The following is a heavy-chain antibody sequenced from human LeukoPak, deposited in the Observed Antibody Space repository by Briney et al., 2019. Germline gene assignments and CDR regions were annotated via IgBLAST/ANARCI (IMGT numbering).Heavy chain of an antibody. D-gene: IGHD2-2*01. CDR3: AKNTVVVPAAHDY. CDR1: GFTFSSYW. Sequence: PGGSLRLSCAASGFTFSSYWMSWVRQTPGKGLEWVSAISGSGGSTYYADSVKGRFTISRDNSKNTLYLQMNSLRAEDTAVYYCAKNTVVVPAAHDYWGQGTLVTVSS. V-gene: IGHV3-23*01. CDR2: ISGSGGST. J-gene: IGHJ4*02.